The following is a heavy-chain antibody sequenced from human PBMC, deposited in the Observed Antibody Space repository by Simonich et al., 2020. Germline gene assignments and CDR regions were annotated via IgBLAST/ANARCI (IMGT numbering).Heavy chain of an antibody. CDR3: ARTYSGSYYYFDY. CDR1: GYTFTSYD. J-gene: IGHJ4*02. D-gene: IGHD1-26*01. V-gene: IGHV1-8*03. Sequence: QVQLVQSGAEVKKTGASVKVSCKASGYTFTSYDINWVRQATGQGPEWSGWINPNSSNTGDAQKFPGRSTITRNTSISTAYMELSSLRSEDTAVYYCARTYSGSYYYFDYWGQGTLVTVSS. CDR2: INPNSSNT.